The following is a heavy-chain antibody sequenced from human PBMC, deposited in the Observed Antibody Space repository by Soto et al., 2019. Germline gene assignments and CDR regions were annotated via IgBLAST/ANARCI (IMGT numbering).Heavy chain of an antibody. CDR3: SSVDPRAQSTDE. CDR2: SRNRVNTFST. D-gene: IGHD1-26*01. CDR1: ADSEFTFSDEY. Sequence: GGSLRLSCAVSADSEFTFSDEYMDWVRQAPGKGLEWVGRSRNRVNTFSTAYAASVEGRFTISRDDSRNMLFLQMNSLKTEDTAVYYCSSVDPRAQSTDEWGRGTMVTVSS. J-gene: IGHJ4*02. V-gene: IGHV3-72*01.